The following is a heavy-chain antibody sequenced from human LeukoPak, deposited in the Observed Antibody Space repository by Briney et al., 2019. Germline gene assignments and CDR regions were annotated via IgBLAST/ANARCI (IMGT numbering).Heavy chain of an antibody. Sequence: GASVWVSCKTSGYTFSNFGINWVRQAPGQGLEWMGWISGNNDNPNYGRKFQGRFTVTTDSSTSTAYMELRNLTFDDTAVYYCARDGTSADDYWGQETLVTVSS. D-gene: IGHD1-26*01. CDR1: GYTFSNFG. V-gene: IGHV1-18*01. J-gene: IGHJ4*02. CDR3: ARDGTSADDY. CDR2: ISGNNDNP.